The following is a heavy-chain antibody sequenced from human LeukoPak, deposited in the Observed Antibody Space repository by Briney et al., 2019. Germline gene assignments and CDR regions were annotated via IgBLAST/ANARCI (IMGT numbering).Heavy chain of an antibody. V-gene: IGHV3-53*04. CDR2: IYSGGST. CDR1: GFTFSSYS. CDR3: ARGTYGSGSYYPDY. D-gene: IGHD3-10*01. J-gene: IGHJ4*02. Sequence: GGSLRLSCAASGFTFSSYSMSWVRQAPGKGLEWVSVIYSGGSTYYADSVKGRFTISRRNSKNTLYLQMNSLRAEDTAVYYCARGTYGSGSYYPDYWGQGTLVTVSS.